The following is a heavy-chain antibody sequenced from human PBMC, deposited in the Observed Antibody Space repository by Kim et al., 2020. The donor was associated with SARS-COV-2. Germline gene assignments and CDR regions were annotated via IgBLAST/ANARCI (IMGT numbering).Heavy chain of an antibody. CDR1: GYTFTDCY. J-gene: IGHJ6*02. CDR2: INPKSGGT. CDR3: ARVGHYASGLDV. V-gene: IGHV1-2*02. D-gene: IGHD2-2*01. Sequence: ASVKVSCKASGYTFTDCYVHWVRQAPGQGLEWMGYINPKSGGTNYPQKFQGRVTMTTDASISTAYMELTRLISDDTAVYFCARVGHYASGLDVWGQGTTVTVS.